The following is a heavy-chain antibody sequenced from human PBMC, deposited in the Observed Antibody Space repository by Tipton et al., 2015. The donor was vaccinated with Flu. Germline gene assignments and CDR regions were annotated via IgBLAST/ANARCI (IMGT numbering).Heavy chain of an antibody. J-gene: IGHJ4*02. CDR2: ISWNSNNI. V-gene: IGHV3-9*01. CDR3: AKDLRGSELLSPFDY. Sequence: SLRLSCAASGFSFDDYAMHWVRQAPGKGLEWVSGISWNSNNIQYADSVKGRFTISRDNARNSLYLEMNSLRVEDTALYYCAKDLRGSELLSPFDYWGQGTLVTVSS. D-gene: IGHD1-14*01. CDR1: GFSFDDYA.